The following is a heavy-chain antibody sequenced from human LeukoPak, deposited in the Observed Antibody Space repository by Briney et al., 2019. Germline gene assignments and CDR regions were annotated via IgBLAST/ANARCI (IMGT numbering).Heavy chain of an antibody. J-gene: IGHJ4*02. V-gene: IGHV4-59*06. CDR2: IYYSGST. D-gene: IGHD3-22*01. CDR3: ARGGMTYYYDSSGYYYYYYFDY. Sequence: SETLSLTCTVSGGSISSYYWSWIRQHPGKGLEWIGYIYYSGSTYYNPSLKSRVTISVDTSKNQFSLKLSSVTAADTAVYYCARGGMTYYYDSSGYYYYYYFDYWGQGTLVTVSS. CDR1: GGSISSYY.